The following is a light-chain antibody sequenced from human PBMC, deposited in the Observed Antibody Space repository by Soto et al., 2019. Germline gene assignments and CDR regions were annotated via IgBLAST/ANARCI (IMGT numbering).Light chain of an antibody. V-gene: IGKV3-20*01. CDR2: GVS. J-gene: IGKJ1*01. Sequence: EIVLTQSPGTLSLSPGERATLSCRASQSVSSSYLAWYQQKPGQAPRLVIYGVSSRATGIPDRFSGSGSGTDFTLTISRLEPEDFAVYYCQQYGSSPWTFGQGTKVDI. CDR3: QQYGSSPWT. CDR1: QSVSSSY.